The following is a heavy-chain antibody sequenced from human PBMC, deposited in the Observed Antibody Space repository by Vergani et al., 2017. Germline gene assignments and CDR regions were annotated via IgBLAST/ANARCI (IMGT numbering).Heavy chain of an antibody. V-gene: IGHV1-69*06. CDR3: ARDSSGYYHHDAFGI. CDR1: GGTFSSYA. D-gene: IGHD3-22*01. CDR2: IIPICGTA. Sequence: QVQLVQSGAEVKKPGSSVKVSCKASGGTFSSYAISWVRQAPGQGVEWMGGIIPICGTANYAQKFQGRVTITADKATSTAYMELSSLRSEDPAVYYCARDSSGYYHHDAFGIWGQGTMGTGSS. J-gene: IGHJ3*02.